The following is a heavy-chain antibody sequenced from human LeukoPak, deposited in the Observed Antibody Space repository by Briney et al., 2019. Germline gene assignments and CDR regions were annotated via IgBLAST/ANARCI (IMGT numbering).Heavy chain of an antibody. CDR3: ARDRDGYNCDY. D-gene: IGHD5-24*01. Sequence: SVKVSCKASGGTFSSYAISWVRQAPEQGLEWMGRIIPIFGTANYAQKFQGRVTITTDESTSTAYMELSSLRSEDTAVYYCARDRDGYNCDYWGQGTLVTVSS. CDR2: IIPIFGTA. CDR1: GGTFSSYA. J-gene: IGHJ4*02. V-gene: IGHV1-69*05.